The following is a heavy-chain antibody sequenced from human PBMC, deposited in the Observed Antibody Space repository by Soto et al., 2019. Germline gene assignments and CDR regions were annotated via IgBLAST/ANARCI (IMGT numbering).Heavy chain of an antibody. Sequence: QVQLVESGGGVVQPGRSLRLSCAASGFTFSSYAMHWVRQAPGKGLEWVAVISYDGSNKYYADSVKGRFTISRDNSKNELYLQMNSLRAEDTAVYYCARGPYSTLDAFDIWGQGTMVTVSS. CDR1: GFTFSSYA. V-gene: IGHV3-30-3*01. J-gene: IGHJ3*02. CDR3: ARGPYSTLDAFDI. D-gene: IGHD6-13*01. CDR2: ISYDGSNK.